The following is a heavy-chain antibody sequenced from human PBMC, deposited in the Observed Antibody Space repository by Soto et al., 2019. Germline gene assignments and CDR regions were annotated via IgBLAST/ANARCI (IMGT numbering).Heavy chain of an antibody. CDR2: IWYDGSNK. CDR1: GFTFSSYG. V-gene: IGHV3-33*01. CDR3: ARDSQRGYTYFDY. Sequence: QVQLVESGGGVVQPGRSLRLSCAASGFTFSSYGMHWVRQAPGKGLEWVAVIWYDGSNKYYADSVKGRFTISRDNSKNTLYLQMNSLRAEDTAVYYCARDSQRGYTYFDYWGQGTLVTVSS. D-gene: IGHD6-25*01. J-gene: IGHJ4*02.